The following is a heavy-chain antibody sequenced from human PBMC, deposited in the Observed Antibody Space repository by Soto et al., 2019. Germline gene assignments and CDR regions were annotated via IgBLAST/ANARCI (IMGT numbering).Heavy chain of an antibody. D-gene: IGHD4-17*01. CDR1: GGSISSGGYY. V-gene: IGHV4-31*03. CDR3: ARDTYGGGI. J-gene: IGHJ3*02. Sequence: SETLSLTCTVSGGSISSGGYYWSWIRQHPGKGLEWIGHISHSGSTYYNTSLKSRVTISVDTSRNQFSLRVNSVTAADTAVYYCARDTYGGGIWGQGTMVTVSS. CDR2: ISHSGST.